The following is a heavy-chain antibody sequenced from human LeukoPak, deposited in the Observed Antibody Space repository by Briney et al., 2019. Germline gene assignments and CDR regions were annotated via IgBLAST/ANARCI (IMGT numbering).Heavy chain of an antibody. D-gene: IGHD3-10*01. V-gene: IGHV3-33*01. CDR1: GFAFSPYG. CDR2: IYYDGSNK. CDR3: ATGGGGITLVRVSIMDL. J-gene: IGHJ6*02. Sequence: VRSLRLSCEASGFAFSPYGMPWVRRAPGKGLEWVALIYYDGSNKDYTESVKGRFTISRHNSKNTLYLQINSLRAQDPAVYYFATGGGGITLVRVSIMDLWGQGTTVSVSS.